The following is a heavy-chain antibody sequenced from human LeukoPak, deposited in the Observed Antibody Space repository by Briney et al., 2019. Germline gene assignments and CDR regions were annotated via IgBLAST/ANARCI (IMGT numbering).Heavy chain of an antibody. Sequence: TGGSLRLSCAASGFTFDDYAMHWVRQVPGKGLEWVSLITWDGHTTYYEVSVKGRFTISRDNSENSLYLQMNSLRGEDTALYYCVKDRGSRDGYNYWEFDYWGQGTLVTVSS. CDR3: VKDRGSRDGYNYWEFDY. V-gene: IGHV3-43D*03. D-gene: IGHD5-24*01. J-gene: IGHJ4*02. CDR2: ITWDGHTT. CDR1: GFTFDDYA.